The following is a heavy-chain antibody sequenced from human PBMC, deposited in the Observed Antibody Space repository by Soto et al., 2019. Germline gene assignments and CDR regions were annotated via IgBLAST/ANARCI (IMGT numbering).Heavy chain of an antibody. Sequence: PGESLKISCKGSGYSFTSYWIGWVRQMPGKGLEWMGIIYPGDSDTRYSPSFQGQVTISADKSISTAYLQWSSLKASDTAMYYCARRITMIVVAGDAIDIWGQGTIVTVSS. D-gene: IGHD3-22*01. CDR2: IYPGDSDT. CDR1: GYSFTSYW. V-gene: IGHV5-51*01. J-gene: IGHJ3*02. CDR3: ARRITMIVVAGDAIDI.